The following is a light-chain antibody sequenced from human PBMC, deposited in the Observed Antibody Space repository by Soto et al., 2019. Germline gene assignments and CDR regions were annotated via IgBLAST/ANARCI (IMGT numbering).Light chain of an antibody. CDR3: SSYTGTNTLVV. CDR1: SSDIGTYNY. Sequence: QSALTQPASVSGSPGQSITISCTGASSDIGTYNYVSWYQQHPGNAPRLLIFEVNNRPSGISNRFSGSKSGNTASLTISGLQAEDEADYYCSSYTGTNTLVVFGGGTKVTVL. J-gene: IGLJ3*02. CDR2: EVN. V-gene: IGLV2-14*01.